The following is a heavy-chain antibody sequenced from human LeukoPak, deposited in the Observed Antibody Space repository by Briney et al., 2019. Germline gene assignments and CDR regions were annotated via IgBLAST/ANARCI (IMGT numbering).Heavy chain of an antibody. CDR3: ARGYSSNWYADY. J-gene: IGHJ4*02. D-gene: IGHD6-13*01. V-gene: IGHV3-23*01. CDR1: GFTFSSYA. CDR2: ISGSGGST. Sequence: GGSLRLSCAASGFTFSSYAMSWVRQAPGKGLEWVSAISGSGGSTYYADSVKGRFTISRDNSKNTLYLQMNSLRAEDTALYYCARGYSSNWYADYWGQGTLVTVSS.